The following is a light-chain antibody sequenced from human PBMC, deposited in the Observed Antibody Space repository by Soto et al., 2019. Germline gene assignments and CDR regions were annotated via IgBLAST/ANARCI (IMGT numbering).Light chain of an antibody. J-gene: IGKJ5*01. V-gene: IGKV1-9*01. Sequence: DIQLTQSPSFLSASEGDRVTITCRASQDISSFLAWYQQKPGKAPNLLIYGASTLQSGVPSRFSGSGSGTEFTLTISSLQPEDFATYYCEQVRSFPITYGQGTRLEI. CDR3: EQVRSFPIT. CDR1: QDISSF. CDR2: GAS.